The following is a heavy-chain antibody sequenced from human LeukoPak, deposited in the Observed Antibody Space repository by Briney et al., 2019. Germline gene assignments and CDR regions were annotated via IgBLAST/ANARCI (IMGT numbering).Heavy chain of an antibody. CDR3: ARTDEQLWANNWYFDL. Sequence: PSETLSLTCTVSGGSISSSSYYWGWIRQPPGKGLEWIGSIYYSGSTYYNPSLKSRVTISVDTSKNQFSLKLSSVTAADTAVYYCARTDEQLWANNWYFDLWGRGTLVTVSS. J-gene: IGHJ2*01. V-gene: IGHV4-39*07. CDR1: GGSISSSSYY. CDR2: IYYSGST. D-gene: IGHD5-18*01.